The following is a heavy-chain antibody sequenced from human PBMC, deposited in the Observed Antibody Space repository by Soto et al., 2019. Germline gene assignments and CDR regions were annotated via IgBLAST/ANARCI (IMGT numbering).Heavy chain of an antibody. J-gene: IGHJ4*02. CDR2: IYSGGST. CDR1: GFSVSTNY. D-gene: IGHD1-26*01. V-gene: IGHV3-53*01. Sequence: LGGSLRLSCAASGFSVSTNYMTWVRQAPGKGLEWVSVIYSGGSTYYADSVKGRFTISRDNSKNTLHLQMNSLRAEDTAVYYCARGSGSPYYFDFWGRGTLVTVSS. CDR3: ARGSGSPYYFDF.